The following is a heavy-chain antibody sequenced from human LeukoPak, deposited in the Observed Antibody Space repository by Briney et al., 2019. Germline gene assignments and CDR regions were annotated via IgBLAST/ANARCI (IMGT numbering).Heavy chain of an antibody. Sequence: PGGSLRLSCAASGFTFSSYEMNWVRQAPGKGLEWVSYISSSGSTIYYADSVKGRFTISRDNAKNSLYLQMNSLRAEDTAVYYCARDQDYYDSSGYLYYYMDVWGKGTTVTISS. CDR1: GFTFSSYE. CDR2: ISSSGSTI. CDR3: ARDQDYYDSSGYLYYYMDV. J-gene: IGHJ6*03. V-gene: IGHV3-48*03. D-gene: IGHD3-22*01.